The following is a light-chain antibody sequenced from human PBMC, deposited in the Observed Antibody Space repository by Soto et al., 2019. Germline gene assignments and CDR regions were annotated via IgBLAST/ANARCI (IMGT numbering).Light chain of an antibody. CDR2: LNSDGSH. J-gene: IGLJ1*01. Sequence: QPVLTQSPSASASQGASVKLTCTLSSGHSSYAIAWHQQQPEKGPRYLMKLNSDGSHSKGDGIPDRFSGSSSGAERYLTISSLQSEDEADYYCQTWGTGIQVFGTGTKVTVL. CDR1: SGHSSYA. CDR3: QTWGTGIQV. V-gene: IGLV4-69*01.